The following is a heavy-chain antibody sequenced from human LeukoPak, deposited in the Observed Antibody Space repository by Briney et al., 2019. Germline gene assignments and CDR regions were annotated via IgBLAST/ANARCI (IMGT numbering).Heavy chain of an antibody. J-gene: IGHJ4*02. V-gene: IGHV3-30-3*01. CDR1: GLTFSSHP. Sequence: PGGSLRLSCAASGLTFSSHPMHWVRQAPGKGLGWVAVISQDGSKRHYTDSVKGRFIISRDNSRNTLYLQMNSLRAEDTAVYYCVREPGPGYFDYWGQGTLVTVSS. CDR3: VREPGPGYFDY. D-gene: IGHD6-13*01. CDR2: ISQDGSKR.